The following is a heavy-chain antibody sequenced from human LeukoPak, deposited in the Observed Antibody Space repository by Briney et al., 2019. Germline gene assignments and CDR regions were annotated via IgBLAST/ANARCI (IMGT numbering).Heavy chain of an antibody. D-gene: IGHD3-16*02. Sequence: PSQTLSLTCAVSGGSISSGGYSWSWIRQPPGKGLEWIGRIYTSGNTNYNPSLKSRVTMSVDTSKNQFSLKLSSVTAADTAVYYCAREEGYRPFDYWARESWSPSPQ. V-gene: IGHV4-61*02. CDR1: GGSISSGGYS. CDR3: AREEGYRPFDY. J-gene: IGHJ4*02. CDR2: IYTSGNT.